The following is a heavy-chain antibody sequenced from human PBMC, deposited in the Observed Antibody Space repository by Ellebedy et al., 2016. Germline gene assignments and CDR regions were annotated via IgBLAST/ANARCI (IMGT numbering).Heavy chain of an antibody. CDR3: ASWSIGAYDNY. V-gene: IGHV3-74*01. D-gene: IGHD3-3*01. Sequence: GESLKISXAASGLTLSDYWMHWVRQAPGKGLVWVSRITSDGSITIYADSVKGRFTISRDNAKNTLFLQMNSLRVEDTAVYYCASWSIGAYDNYWGQGTLVTVSS. CDR2: ITSDGSIT. CDR1: GLTLSDYW. J-gene: IGHJ4*02.